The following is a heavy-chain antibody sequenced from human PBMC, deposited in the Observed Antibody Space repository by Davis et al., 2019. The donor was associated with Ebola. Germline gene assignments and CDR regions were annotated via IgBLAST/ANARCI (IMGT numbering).Heavy chain of an antibody. J-gene: IGHJ4*02. D-gene: IGHD2-8*02. CDR2: TYYRSKWYS. CDR1: GDSVSSNSAA. V-gene: IGHV6-1*01. CDR3: ARHQNVWYYFDY. Sequence: SETLSLTCAISGDSVSSNSAAWNWIRQSPSRGLEWLGRTYYRSKWYSDYAVSVQSRITINPYTSKNQFSLHLNSVTPEDTAVYYCARHQNVWYYFDYWGQGTLVTVSS.